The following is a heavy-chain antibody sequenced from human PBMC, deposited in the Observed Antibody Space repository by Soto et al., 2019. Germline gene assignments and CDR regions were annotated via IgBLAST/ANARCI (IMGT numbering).Heavy chain of an antibody. V-gene: IGHV3-7*05. CDR3: ARDGLGGFFDY. CDR1: GFIFSSHW. Sequence: EVQLVESGGGLVQPGGSLRLSCAASGFIFSSHWISWVRQAPGKGLEGVANVKDDGSEQQYADSVKGLFTIARDNAKNSVYLQTNSLGAEDTAVYYCARDGLGGFFDYWGQGIQVTISS. CDR2: VKDDGSEQ. D-gene: IGHD3-3*01. J-gene: IGHJ4*02.